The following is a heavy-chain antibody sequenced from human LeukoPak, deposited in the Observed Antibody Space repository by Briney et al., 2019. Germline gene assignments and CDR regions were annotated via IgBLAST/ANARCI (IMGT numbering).Heavy chain of an antibody. CDR3: ARERISYYFDY. CDR2: IYYSGST. CDR1: GGSISSGDYY. J-gene: IGHJ4*02. V-gene: IGHV4-30-4*01. D-gene: IGHD1-14*01. Sequence: MPSETLSLTCTVSGGSISSGDYYWSWIRQPPGKGLEWIGYIYYSGSTYYNPSLKSRVTRSVDTSKNQFSLKLSSVTAADTAVYYCARERISYYFDYWGQGTLVTVSS.